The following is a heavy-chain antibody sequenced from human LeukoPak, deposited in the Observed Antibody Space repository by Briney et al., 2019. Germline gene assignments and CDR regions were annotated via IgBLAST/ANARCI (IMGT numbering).Heavy chain of an antibody. J-gene: IGHJ4*02. CDR1: GGSISSYY. CDR3: ARDVGATPGYFDY. D-gene: IGHD1-26*01. Sequence: SETLSLTCSVSGGSISSYYWSWIRQPPGKGVEWIGYIYYSGSTNYNPSLKSRVTISLDTSKNQLSLKLSSVTAADTAVYYCARDVGATPGYFDYWGQGTLVTVSS. CDR2: IYYSGST. V-gene: IGHV4-59*01.